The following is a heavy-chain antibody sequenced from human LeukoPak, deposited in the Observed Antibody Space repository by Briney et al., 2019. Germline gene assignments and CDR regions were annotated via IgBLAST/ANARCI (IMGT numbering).Heavy chain of an antibody. Sequence: AGSLRLSCAASGFTFSSYSMNWVRQAPGKGLEWVSSISSSSSYIYYADSVKGRFTISRDNAKNSLYLQMNSLRAEDTAVYYCARGIVGATSWYFDYWGQGTLVTVSS. V-gene: IGHV3-21*01. J-gene: IGHJ4*02. CDR1: GFTFSSYS. CDR2: ISSSSSYI. D-gene: IGHD1-26*01. CDR3: ARGIVGATSWYFDY.